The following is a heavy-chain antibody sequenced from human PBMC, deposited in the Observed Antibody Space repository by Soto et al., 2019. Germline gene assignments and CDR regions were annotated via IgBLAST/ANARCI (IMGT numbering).Heavy chain of an antibody. V-gene: IGHV1-8*01. D-gene: IGHD3-3*01. CDR3: ARAEGYYDFWSGYSAARFDP. J-gene: IGHJ5*02. CDR2: MNPNSGNT. CDR1: GYTFTIYD. Sequence: ASVKVSCKASGYTFTIYDINWVRQATGQGLEWMGWMNPNSGNTGYAQKFQGRVTMTRNTSISTAYMELSSLRSEDTAVYYCARAEGYYDFWSGYSAARFDPWGQGTLVTVSS.